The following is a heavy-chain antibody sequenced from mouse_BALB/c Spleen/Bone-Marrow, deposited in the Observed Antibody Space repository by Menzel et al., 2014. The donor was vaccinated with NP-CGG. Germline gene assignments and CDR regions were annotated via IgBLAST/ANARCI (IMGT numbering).Heavy chain of an antibody. Sequence: EVQGVESGGGLVQPGGSLRLSCATSGFTFTDYYTNWVRQPPGKALEWLGFIRNKANGYTTEYSASVKGRFTISRDNSQSILYLQMNILRAEDSATYYCARLGRGYFDYWGQGTTLTVSS. V-gene: IGHV7-3*02. J-gene: IGHJ2*01. CDR1: GFTFTDYY. CDR2: IRNKANGYTT. D-gene: IGHD4-1*01. CDR3: ARLGRGYFDY.